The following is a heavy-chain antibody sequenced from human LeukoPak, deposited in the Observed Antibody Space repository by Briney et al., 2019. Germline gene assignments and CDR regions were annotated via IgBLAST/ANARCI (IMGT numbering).Heavy chain of an antibody. CDR3: ARDRSPTWDY. V-gene: IGHV3-48*01. CDR2: ISNSSSTI. J-gene: IGHJ4*02. CDR1: GFTFSSYS. Sequence: GGSLRLSCAASGFTFSSYSMNWVRQAPGKGLEWVSYISNSSSTIYYADSVKGRFTISRDNAKNSLYLQMNSLRAEDTAVYYCARDRSPTWDYWGQGTLVTVSS. D-gene: IGHD3-10*01.